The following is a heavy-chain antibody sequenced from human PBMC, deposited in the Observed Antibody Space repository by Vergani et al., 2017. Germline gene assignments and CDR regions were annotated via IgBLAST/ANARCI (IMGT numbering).Heavy chain of an antibody. CDR3: ARATMVRGVIDWFDP. CDR2: IYPGDSDT. CDR1: GYSFTSYW. J-gene: IGHJ5*02. V-gene: IGHV5-51*01. Sequence: VQLVQSGAEVKKPGASLKISCKGSGYSFTSYWIGWVRQMPGKGLEWMGIIYPGDSDTRYSPSFQGQVTISADKSISTAYLQWSSLKASDTAMYYCARATMVRGVIDWFDPWGQGTLVTVSS. D-gene: IGHD3-10*01.